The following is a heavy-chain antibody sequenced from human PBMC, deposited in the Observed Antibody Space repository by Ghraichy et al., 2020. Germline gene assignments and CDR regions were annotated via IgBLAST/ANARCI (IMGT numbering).Heavy chain of an antibody. Sequence: ASVKVSCKASGYTFTSYYMHWVRQAPGQGLEWMGIINPSGGSTSYAQKFQGRVTMTRDTSTSTVYMELSSLRSEDTAVYYCARDSGGIAVAGTVWFDPWGQGTLVTVSS. D-gene: IGHD6-19*01. CDR2: INPSGGST. J-gene: IGHJ5*02. CDR3: ARDSGGIAVAGTVWFDP. CDR1: GYTFTSYY. V-gene: IGHV1-46*01.